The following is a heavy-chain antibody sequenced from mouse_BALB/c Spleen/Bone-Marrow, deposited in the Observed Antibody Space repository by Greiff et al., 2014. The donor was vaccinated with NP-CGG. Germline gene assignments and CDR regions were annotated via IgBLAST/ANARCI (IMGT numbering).Heavy chain of an antibody. J-gene: IGHJ3*01. Sequence: QVQLKESGAELVKPGTSVKLSCKASGYNFTSYWINWVKLRPGQGLEWIGDIYPGSGGNHKNEKFKTKATLTEDTSSSTAYMQLSSLASEDSALHYCARDGNWPFAYWGQGTLVTVSA. V-gene: IGHV1-55*01. CDR3: ARDGNWPFAY. CDR2: IYPGSGGN. CDR1: GYNFTSYW. D-gene: IGHD4-1*01.